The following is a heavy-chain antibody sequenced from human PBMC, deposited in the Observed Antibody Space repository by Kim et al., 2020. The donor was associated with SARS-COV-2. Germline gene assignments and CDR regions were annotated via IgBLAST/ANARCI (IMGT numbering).Heavy chain of an antibody. CDR1: GGSFSGYY. Sequence: SETLSLTCAVYGGSFSGYYWSWIRQPPGKGLEWIGEINHSGSTNYNPSLKSRVTISVDTSKNQFSLKLSSVTAADTAVYYCARGLPVTTFFYHYYGMDVWGQGTTVTVSS. CDR2: INHSGST. CDR3: ARGLPVTTFFYHYYGMDV. J-gene: IGHJ6*02. V-gene: IGHV4-34*01. D-gene: IGHD4-17*01.